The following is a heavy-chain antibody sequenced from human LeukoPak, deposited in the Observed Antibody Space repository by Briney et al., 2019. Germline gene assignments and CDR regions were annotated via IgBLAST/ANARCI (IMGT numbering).Heavy chain of an antibody. CDR3: AKDLSLWYFDL. V-gene: IGHV3-53*01. CDR2: IYSSGST. Sequence: GGSLRLSCAASGFTVSSNYMSWVRQAPGKGLEWVSTIYSSGSTYYVDSVRGRFTISRDNSKNTLYLQMNSLRAEDTAVYYCAKDLSLWYFDLWGRGTLVTVSS. J-gene: IGHJ2*01. CDR1: GFTVSSNY. D-gene: IGHD2/OR15-2a*01.